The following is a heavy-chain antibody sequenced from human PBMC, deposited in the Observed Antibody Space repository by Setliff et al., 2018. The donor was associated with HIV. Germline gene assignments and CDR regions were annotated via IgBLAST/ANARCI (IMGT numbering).Heavy chain of an antibody. CDR1: GYTFTGYY. CDR3: ARGFSSAFFHEFFDY. CDR2: INPNSGGT. D-gene: IGHD3-22*01. Sequence: ASVKVSCKASGYTFTGYYMHWVRQAPGQGLEWMGRINPNSGGTNYAQKFQGRVTMTRDTSMNTAYMELSRLRSDDTAVYYCARGFSSAFFHEFFDYWGQGTLVTVSS. J-gene: IGHJ4*02. V-gene: IGHV1-2*06.